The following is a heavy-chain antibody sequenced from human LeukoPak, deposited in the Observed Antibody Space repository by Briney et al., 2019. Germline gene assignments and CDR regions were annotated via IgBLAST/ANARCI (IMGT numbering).Heavy chain of an antibody. CDR1: GFTVNGTY. D-gene: IGHD4-23*01. J-gene: IGHJ6*04. Sequence: GGSLRLSGAASGFTVNGTYMSWVRQAPGKGLEWVSYISSSSSTIYYADSVKGRFTISRDNAKNSLYLQMNSLRAEDTAVYYCARESPLHYGGVPASNVWGKGTTVTVSS. V-gene: IGHV3-48*01. CDR2: ISSSSSTI. CDR3: ARESPLHYGGVPASNV.